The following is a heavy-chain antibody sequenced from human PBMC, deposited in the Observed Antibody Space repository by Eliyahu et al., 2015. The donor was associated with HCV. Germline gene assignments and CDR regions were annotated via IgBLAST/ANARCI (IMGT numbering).Heavy chain of an antibody. Sequence: EVQLVESGGGLVRPGGSLXLSCATSGFTLSWYSMNWVRQSPGKGLEWIAYIXSNGQSVYYAASVRGRFTLSRDNADNSLLLYLNSLRVEDTALYYCVRDKDWAFDYWGQGSLVTVAS. V-gene: IGHV3-48*01. CDR3: VRDKDWAFDY. CDR1: GFTLSWYS. J-gene: IGHJ4*02. D-gene: IGHD2-21*01. CDR2: IXSNGQSV.